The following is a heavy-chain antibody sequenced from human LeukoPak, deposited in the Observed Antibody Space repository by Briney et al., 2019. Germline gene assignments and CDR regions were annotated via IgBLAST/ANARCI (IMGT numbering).Heavy chain of an antibody. CDR2: INHSGST. CDR3: ARLASVQTDY. CDR1: GGSFSGYY. D-gene: IGHD1-1*01. V-gene: IGHV4-34*01. J-gene: IGHJ4*02. Sequence: NASETLSLTCAVYGGSFSGYYWSWIRQPPGKGLEWIGEINHSGSTNYNPSLKSRVTISVDTSKNQFSLKLSSVTAADTAVYYCARLASVQTDYWGQGTLVTVSS.